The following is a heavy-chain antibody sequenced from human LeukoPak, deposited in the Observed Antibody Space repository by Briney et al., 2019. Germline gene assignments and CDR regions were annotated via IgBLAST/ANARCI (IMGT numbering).Heavy chain of an antibody. D-gene: IGHD3-10*01. CDR2: ISSSSSYI. V-gene: IGHV3-21*01. CDR3: ARLYGSGSPYFDY. Sequence: GGSLRLSCAASGFTFSSYSMNWVRQAPGKGLEWVSSISSSSSYIYYADSVKGRFTISRDNSKNTLYLQMNSLRAEDTAVYYCARLYGSGSPYFDYWGQGTLVTVSS. J-gene: IGHJ4*02. CDR1: GFTFSSYS.